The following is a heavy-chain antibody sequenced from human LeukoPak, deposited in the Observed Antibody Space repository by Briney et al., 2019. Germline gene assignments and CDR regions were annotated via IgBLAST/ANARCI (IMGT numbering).Heavy chain of an antibody. D-gene: IGHD1-26*01. J-gene: IGHJ4*02. CDR2: IYPSDSDT. CDR3: ARRSGSFQGDYNFDY. Sequence: GESLKISCXGSGYSFTNYWIAWVRQMTGKGLEWMRIIYPSDSDTRYSPSFQGQVTISADKSISTAYLQWSSLKASDTAMYYCARRSGSFQGDYNFDYWGQGTLVTVSS. V-gene: IGHV5-51*01. CDR1: GYSFTNYW.